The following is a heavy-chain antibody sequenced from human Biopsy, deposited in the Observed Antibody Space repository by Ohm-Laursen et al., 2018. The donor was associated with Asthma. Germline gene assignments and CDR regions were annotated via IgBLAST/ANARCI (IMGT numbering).Heavy chain of an antibody. CDR1: GFAVSSDH. CDR2: IYSSGTS. D-gene: IGHD3-22*01. CDR3: ARGDSSNWSHYYFDY. Sequence: GSLRLSCTASGFAVSSDHMFWVRQAPGKGLEWVSVIYSSGTSHTADSVRGRFTISRDYSKNTLYLQMHSLRAEDTAVYYCARGDSSNWSHYYFDYWGQGTLVTVSS. V-gene: IGHV3-53*01. J-gene: IGHJ4*02.